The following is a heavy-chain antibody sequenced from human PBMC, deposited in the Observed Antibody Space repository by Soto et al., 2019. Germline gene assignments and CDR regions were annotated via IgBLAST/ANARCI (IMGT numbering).Heavy chain of an antibody. V-gene: IGHV4-59*01. D-gene: IGHD3-3*01. CDR2: IYYSGST. CDR1: GGSISSYY. CDR3: AREEGLTIDY. Sequence: QVQLQESGPGLVKPSETLSLTCTVSGGSISSYYWSWIRQPPGKGLEWIGYIYYSGSTNYNPSLKSRVTISVDTSKNQFSLKLSSVTAADTAVYYCAREEGLTIDYWGQGTLVTVSS. J-gene: IGHJ4*02.